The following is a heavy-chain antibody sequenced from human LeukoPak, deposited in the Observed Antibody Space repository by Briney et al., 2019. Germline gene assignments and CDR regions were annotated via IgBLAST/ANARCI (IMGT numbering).Heavy chain of an antibody. V-gene: IGHV4-59*12. Sequence: SETLSLTCTVSGGSISSYYWSWIRQPAGKGLEWIGYVHYSGSTRYSPSLKSRVTISVDTSKNQFSLKLTSVTAADTAVYYCATNSGDYYWYFDLWGRGTLVTVSS. J-gene: IGHJ2*01. CDR1: GGSISSYY. CDR2: VHYSGST. CDR3: ATNSGDYYWYFDL. D-gene: IGHD1-26*01.